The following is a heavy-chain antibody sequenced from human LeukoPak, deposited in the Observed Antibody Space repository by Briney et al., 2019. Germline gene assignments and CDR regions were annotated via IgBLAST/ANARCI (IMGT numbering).Heavy chain of an antibody. Sequence: GASVKVPCKTSGYTFTNYRISWVRQAPGQGLEWVGWLSPDDGATDYAQNLQGRVTMTTDTSTTTSYMELRSLRSDDTAVYYCAREESWFGAEAIYYFDYWGQGTLVTVSS. CDR2: LSPDDGAT. V-gene: IGHV1-18*01. CDR1: GYTFTNYR. D-gene: IGHD3-10*01. J-gene: IGHJ4*02. CDR3: AREESWFGAEAIYYFDY.